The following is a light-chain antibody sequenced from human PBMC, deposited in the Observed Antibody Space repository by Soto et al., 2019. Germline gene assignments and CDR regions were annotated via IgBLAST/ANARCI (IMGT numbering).Light chain of an antibody. Sequence: QSALTQPPSASGSPGQSVTISCTGTSRDIGSYDFVSWYQQHPGKAPKLMIYDVFKRPSGVPDRFSGSKSGNTASLTVSGLQADDEADYYCSSYGGSNNLLFGGGTKLTVL. J-gene: IGLJ2*01. V-gene: IGLV2-8*01. CDR1: SRDIGSYDF. CDR2: DVF. CDR3: SSYGGSNNLL.